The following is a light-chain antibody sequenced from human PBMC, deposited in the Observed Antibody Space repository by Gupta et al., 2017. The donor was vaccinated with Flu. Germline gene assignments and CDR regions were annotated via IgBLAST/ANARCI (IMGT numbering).Light chain of an antibody. CDR3: QQYTTCGT. Sequence: DIQMTQSPSTLSASVGDRVTITCRASQSIDSFLAWYPERPGKTPDLLIYKAASGVRGGIYRFRWSGDFTQFTRTLRSRQHADCAHYYSQQYTTCGTFGEGTKMEIK. CDR2: KAA. V-gene: IGKV1-5*03. CDR1: QSIDSF. J-gene: IGKJ2*02.